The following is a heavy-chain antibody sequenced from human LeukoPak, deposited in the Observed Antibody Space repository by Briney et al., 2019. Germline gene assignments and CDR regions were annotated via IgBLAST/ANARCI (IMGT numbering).Heavy chain of an antibody. V-gene: IGHV3-7*01. D-gene: IGHD2-2*01. CDR2: IKQDGSEK. J-gene: IGHJ6*03. CDR1: GFTFSSYW. CDR3: ARVSSGNTSWEYYYYYMDV. Sequence: GGSLRLSCAASGFTFSSYWMSWVRQAPGKGLEWVANIKQDGSEKYYVDSVKGRFTISRDNAKNSLYLQMNSLRAEDTAVYYCARVSSGNTSWEYYYYYMDVWGKGTTVTVSS.